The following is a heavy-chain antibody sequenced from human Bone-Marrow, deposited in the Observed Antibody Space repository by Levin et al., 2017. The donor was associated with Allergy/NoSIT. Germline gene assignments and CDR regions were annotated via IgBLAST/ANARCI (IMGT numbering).Heavy chain of an antibody. V-gene: IGHV3-7*04. D-gene: IGHD5-18*01. Sequence: PAGGSLRLSCAASGFTFSGYWMGWVRQAPGKGLEWVANIKQDGSEEYYVDSVKGRFTISRDNAKNSLYLQMNSLRAEDTAVYYCARGFSYGSDYFDYWGQGTLVTVSS. CDR2: IKQDGSEE. CDR1: GFTFSGYW. J-gene: IGHJ4*02. CDR3: ARGFSYGSDYFDY.